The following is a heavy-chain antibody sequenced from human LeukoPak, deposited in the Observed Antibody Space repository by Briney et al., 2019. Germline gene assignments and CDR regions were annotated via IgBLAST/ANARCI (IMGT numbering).Heavy chain of an antibody. CDR2: ISGDGGST. CDR1: GFTFDDYA. D-gene: IGHD6-19*01. CDR3: AKPAGSGWYAFDY. V-gene: IGHV3-43*02. J-gene: IGHJ4*02. Sequence: GGSLRLSCAASGFTFDDYAMHWVRQAPGKGLEWVSLISGDGGSTYYADSVKGRFTISRDNSKNSLYLQMNSLRTEDTASYYCAKPAGSGWYAFDYWGQGTLVTVSS.